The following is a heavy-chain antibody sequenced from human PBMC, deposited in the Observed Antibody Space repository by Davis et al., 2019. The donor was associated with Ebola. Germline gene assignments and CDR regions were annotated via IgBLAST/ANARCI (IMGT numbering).Heavy chain of an antibody. Sequence: ESLKISCTTSGFSFSSYWMSWVRQAPGKGLEWIGEINHSGSTNYNPSLESRLTISVDTSKNQFSLTLTSVTAADTAVYYCARAGVYRPYYFDYWGQGILVTVSS. V-gene: IGHV4-34*01. CDR3: ARAGVYRPYYFDY. CDR2: INHSGST. J-gene: IGHJ4*02. D-gene: IGHD3-10*01. CDR1: GFSFSSYW.